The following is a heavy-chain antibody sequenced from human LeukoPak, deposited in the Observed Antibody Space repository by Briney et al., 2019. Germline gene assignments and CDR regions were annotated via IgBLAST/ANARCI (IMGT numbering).Heavy chain of an antibody. D-gene: IGHD1-26*01. V-gene: IGHV3-30-3*01. Sequence: GGSLRLSCAASGFTFNNYAIHWARQAPGKGLEWVAIISFDGGNKYYADSVKGRLTISRDNSKNTLYLQMNSLRAEDTAVYYCARDGIVGSPLFKFDYWGQGTLVTVSS. CDR3: ARDGIVGSPLFKFDY. CDR1: GFTFNNYA. CDR2: ISFDGGNK. J-gene: IGHJ4*02.